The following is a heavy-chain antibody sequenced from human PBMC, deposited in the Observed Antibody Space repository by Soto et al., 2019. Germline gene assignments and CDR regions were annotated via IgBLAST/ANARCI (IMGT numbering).Heavy chain of an antibody. D-gene: IGHD3-22*01. CDR3: STRADDTNGYYRFVP. Sequence: SQPRSLESGVGEASFRGHSSTYVHESPGKGLEWIGDINHSGRVNYSPSLKSRVTISLDTSKNQFSLTLSAVTAADTAMYYCSTRADDTNGYYRFVPWGQGNLVTVSS. V-gene: IGHV4-34*01. J-gene: IGHJ5*01. CDR2: INHSGRV. CDR1: EASFRGHS.